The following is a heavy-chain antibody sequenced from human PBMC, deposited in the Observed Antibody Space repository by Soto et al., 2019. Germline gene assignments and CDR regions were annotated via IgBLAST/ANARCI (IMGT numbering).Heavy chain of an antibody. CDR2: ISSNGGST. J-gene: IGHJ4*02. D-gene: IGHD6-19*01. Sequence: PGGSLRLSCAASGFTFSSYAMHWVRQAPGKGLEYVSAISSNGGSTYYANYVKGRFTISRDNSKNTLYLQMGSLRAEDMAVYYCARAPYSSGWYVDYWGQGTLVTVSS. V-gene: IGHV3-64*01. CDR3: ARAPYSSGWYVDY. CDR1: GFTFSSYA.